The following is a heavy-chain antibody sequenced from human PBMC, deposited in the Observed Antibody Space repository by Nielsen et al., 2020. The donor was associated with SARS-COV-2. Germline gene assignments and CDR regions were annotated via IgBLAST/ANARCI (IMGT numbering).Heavy chain of an antibody. CDR3: ARGAHIYDFWSGYYTWFDP. D-gene: IGHD3-3*01. CDR2: INPNSGGT. CDR1: GYTFTGYY. Sequence: ASVKVSCKASGYTFTGYYMHWVRQAPGQGLEWMGRINPNSGGTNYAQKFQGRVTMTRDTSISTAYMELSRLRSDDTAVYYCARGAHIYDFWSGYYTWFDPWGQGTLVTVSS. J-gene: IGHJ5*02. V-gene: IGHV1-2*06.